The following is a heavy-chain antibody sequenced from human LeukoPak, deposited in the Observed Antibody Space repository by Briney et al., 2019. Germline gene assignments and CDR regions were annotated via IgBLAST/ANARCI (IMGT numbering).Heavy chain of an antibody. D-gene: IGHD3-22*01. Sequence: SETLSLTCAVYGGSFSGYYWSWIRQPPGKGLEWIGEINHSGSTNYNPSLKSRVTISVDTSKNQISLKLSSVTAADTAVYYCARGRGYYDSSGYYYRPLFDYWGQGTLVTVSS. J-gene: IGHJ4*02. CDR1: GGSFSGYY. CDR2: INHSGST. CDR3: ARGRGYYDSSGYYYRPLFDY. V-gene: IGHV4-34*01.